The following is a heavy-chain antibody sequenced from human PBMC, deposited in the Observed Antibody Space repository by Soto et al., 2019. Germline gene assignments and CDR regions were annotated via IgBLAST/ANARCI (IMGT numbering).Heavy chain of an antibody. J-gene: IGHJ4*02. V-gene: IGHV4-59*01. CDR3: ARFDRDYYFEY. CDR1: GGSISGYY. D-gene: IGHD2-21*02. Sequence: PSETLSLTCTVSGGSISGYYWSWIRQPPGKGLEWIGYIYYSGSTNYNPSLKSRVTISVDTSKNQFSLKLSSVTAADTAVYYCARFDRDYYFEYWGQGTLVTVSS. CDR2: IYYSGST.